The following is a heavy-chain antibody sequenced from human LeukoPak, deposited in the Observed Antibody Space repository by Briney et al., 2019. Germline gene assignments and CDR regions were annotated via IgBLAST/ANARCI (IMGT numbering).Heavy chain of an antibody. V-gene: IGHV5-51*01. D-gene: IGHD4-17*01. CDR3: ARHVGPGMPVTTELSSYYYYHGMDV. Sequence: GESLKISCKSSGYSFTSYWIAWVRQMPGKGLEWMGIIYPGDSSTTYSPSFRGQVTISADKSITTAYLQWSSLEASDTAIYYCARHVGPGMPVTTELSSYYYYHGMDVWSKGTTVTVSS. CDR2: IYPGDSST. CDR1: GYSFTSYW. J-gene: IGHJ6*04.